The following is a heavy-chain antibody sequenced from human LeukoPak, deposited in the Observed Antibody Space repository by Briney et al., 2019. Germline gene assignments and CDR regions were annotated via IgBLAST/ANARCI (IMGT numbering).Heavy chain of an antibody. D-gene: IGHD3-10*01. J-gene: IGHJ3*02. CDR1: GYSFASYW. CDR3: ARSSLGFSYGSGTYASDI. V-gene: IGHV5-10-1*01. Sequence: GESLKISCKGSGYSFASYWISWVRQMPGKGLEWMGRIDPSDSYTNYSPSFQGHVTISADKSISTAYLQWSILKASDTAIYYCARSSLGFSYGSGTYASDIWGQGTMATVSS. CDR2: IDPSDSYT.